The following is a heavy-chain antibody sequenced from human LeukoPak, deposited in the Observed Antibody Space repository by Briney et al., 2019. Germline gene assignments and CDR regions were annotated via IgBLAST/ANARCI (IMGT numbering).Heavy chain of an antibody. CDR2: IYPSDSDT. CDR1: GYSFTSYW. V-gene: IGHV5-51*01. J-gene: IGHJ4*02. CDR3: ARHFGSGSYVALKHYYFDY. Sequence: GEPLKISCKGSGYSFTSYWIGWVRQMPGKGLEWMGIIYPSDSDTRYSPSFQGQVTISADKSISTAYLQWSSLKASDTAMYYCARHFGSGSYVALKHYYFDYWGQGTLVTVSS. D-gene: IGHD3-10*01.